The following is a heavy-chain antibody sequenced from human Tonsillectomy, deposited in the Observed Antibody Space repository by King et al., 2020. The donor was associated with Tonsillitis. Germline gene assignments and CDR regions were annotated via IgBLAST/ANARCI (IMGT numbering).Heavy chain of an antibody. V-gene: IGHV3-30*18. Sequence: QLVQSGGGVVQPGRSLRLSCAASGFTFSSYGMHWVRQAPGKGLEWVAIISYDGSYKYCADSVKGRFTISRDNSKNTLYLQMNSLRAEDTAVYYCAKDPTAGYSSSWYDYWGQGTLVTVSS. CDR1: GFTFSSYG. CDR2: ISYDGSYK. CDR3: AKDPTAGYSSSWYDY. D-gene: IGHD6-13*01. J-gene: IGHJ4*02.